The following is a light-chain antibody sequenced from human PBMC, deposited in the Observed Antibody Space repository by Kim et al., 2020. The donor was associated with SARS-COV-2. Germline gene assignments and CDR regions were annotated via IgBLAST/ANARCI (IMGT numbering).Light chain of an antibody. J-gene: IGKJ3*01. CDR2: GAS. Sequence: SGGERAPLSCRASQPVSRSYLAWYQQKPGQAPRVLIYGASNRATGIPDRFSGSGSGTDFTLTITSVTPEDFAVYYCHQNGTSPFAFGPGTKVDIK. CDR1: QPVSRSY. CDR3: HQNGTSPFA. V-gene: IGKV3-20*01.